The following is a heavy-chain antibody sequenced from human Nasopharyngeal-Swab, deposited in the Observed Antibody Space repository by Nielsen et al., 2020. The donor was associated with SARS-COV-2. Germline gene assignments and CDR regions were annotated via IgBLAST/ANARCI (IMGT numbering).Heavy chain of an antibody. V-gene: IGHV5-51*01. D-gene: IGHD6-6*01. Sequence: GESLKISCKGSGYSFTSYWVAWVRQMPGKGLEWMGLIYPAASDTRYSPSFQGQVTISADKSISTAYLQWSSLKASDTAMYYCARLGGIADRGWFDPWGQGTLVTVSS. CDR1: GYSFTSYW. CDR2: IYPAASDT. J-gene: IGHJ5*02. CDR3: ARLGGIADRGWFDP.